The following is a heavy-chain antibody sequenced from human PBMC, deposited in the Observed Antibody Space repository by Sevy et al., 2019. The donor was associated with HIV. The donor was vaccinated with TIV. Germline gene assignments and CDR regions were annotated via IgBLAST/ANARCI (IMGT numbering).Heavy chain of an antibody. Sequence: GESLKISCKGSGYSFTSYWIGWVRQMPGKGLEWMGIIYPGDSDTRYSPSFQGQVTISADKSISTAYLQWSSLKASDTAMYYCARRVYSSSSSLSLYYYYMDVWGKWTTVTVSS. CDR2: IYPGDSDT. V-gene: IGHV5-51*01. D-gene: IGHD6-6*01. J-gene: IGHJ6*03. CDR1: GYSFTSYW. CDR3: ARRVYSSSSSLSLYYYYMDV.